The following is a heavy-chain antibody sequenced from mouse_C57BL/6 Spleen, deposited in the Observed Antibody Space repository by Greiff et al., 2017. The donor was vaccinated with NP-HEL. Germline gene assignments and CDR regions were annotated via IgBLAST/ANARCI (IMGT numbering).Heavy chain of an antibody. CDR1: GFTFSSYA. J-gene: IGHJ3*01. D-gene: IGHD2-4*01. CDR3: ASDDYGLAY. CDR2: ISDSGSDT. V-gene: IGHV5-4*03. Sequence: DVMLVESGGGLVKPGGSLKLSCAASGFTFSSYAMSWVRQTPEKRLEWVATISDSGSDTYYPDNVKGRFSISRDNAKNNLYLQMSHLKSEDTAMYYSASDDYGLAYWGQGTLVTVSA.